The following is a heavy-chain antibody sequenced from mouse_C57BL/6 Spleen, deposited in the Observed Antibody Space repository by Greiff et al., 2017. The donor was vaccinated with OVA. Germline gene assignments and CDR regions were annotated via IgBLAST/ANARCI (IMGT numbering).Heavy chain of an antibody. V-gene: IGHV1-64*01. CDR3: ARGDDYGRYFDY. D-gene: IGHD2-4*01. J-gene: IGHJ2*01. Sequence: VQLQPPGAELVKPGASVKLSCKASGYTFTSYWMHWVKQRPGQGLEWIGMIHPNSGSTNYNEKFKSKATLTVDKSSSTAYMQISSLTSEDSAVYYCARGDDYGRYFDYWGQGTTLTVSS. CDR2: IHPNSGST. CDR1: GYTFTSYW.